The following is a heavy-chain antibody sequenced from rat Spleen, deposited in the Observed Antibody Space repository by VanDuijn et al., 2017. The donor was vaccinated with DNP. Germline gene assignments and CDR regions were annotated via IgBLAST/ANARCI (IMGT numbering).Heavy chain of an antibody. CDR3: TRGGTYYFDY. J-gene: IGHJ2*01. CDR2: ISFEGSST. Sequence: EVQLVESGGGLVQPGRSLKLSCAASGFTFSDYYMAWVRQAPKKGLEWVAYISFEGSSTNFGDSVRGRFTVSRDDATSTLYLQMDSLRSEDTATYYCTRGGTYYFDYWGQGVLVTVSS. CDR1: GFTFSDYY. D-gene: IGHD4-3*01. V-gene: IGHV5-22*01.